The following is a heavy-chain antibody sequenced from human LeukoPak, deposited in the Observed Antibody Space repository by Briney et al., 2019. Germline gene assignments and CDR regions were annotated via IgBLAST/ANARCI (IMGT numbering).Heavy chain of an antibody. J-gene: IGHJ4*02. CDR1: GGSISSSSYY. V-gene: IGHV4-39*01. D-gene: IGHD6-13*01. Sequence: PSETLSLTCTVSGGSISSSSYYWGWIRQPPGKGLEWIGSIYYSGSTYYNPSLKSRVTISVDTSKNQFSLKLSSVTAADTAVYYCARTGYSSSWYPNWGQGILVTVSS. CDR3: ARTGYSSSWYPN. CDR2: IYYSGST.